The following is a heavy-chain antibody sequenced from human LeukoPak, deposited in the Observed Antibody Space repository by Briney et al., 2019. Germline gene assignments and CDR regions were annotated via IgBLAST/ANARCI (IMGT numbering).Heavy chain of an antibody. D-gene: IGHD2-2*02. Sequence: SETLSLTCTVSGGSISSYYWSWIRQPPGKGLEWIGYIYYSGSTNYNPSLKSRVTISVDTSKNQFSLKLSSVTAADTAVYYCARGRIVVVPAAISHRGYYYYMDVWGKGTTVTVSS. CDR2: IYYSGST. CDR3: ARGRIVVVPAAISHRGYYYYMDV. CDR1: GGSISSYY. J-gene: IGHJ6*03. V-gene: IGHV4-59*01.